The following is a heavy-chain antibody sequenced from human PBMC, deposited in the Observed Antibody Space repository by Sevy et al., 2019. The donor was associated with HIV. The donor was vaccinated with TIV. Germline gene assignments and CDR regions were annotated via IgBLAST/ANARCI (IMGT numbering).Heavy chain of an antibody. CDR2: IKQDGSEK. CDR1: GFTFSSYW. Sequence: GGSLRLSCAASGFTFSSYWMGWVRQTPGKGLEWVANIKQDGSEKYYVDSVKGRFTISRDNAKNSLFLQMNSLRSEDTAVYYCARVRIWFFDYWGQGTLVTVSS. V-gene: IGHV3-7*01. J-gene: IGHJ4*02. CDR3: ARVRIWFFDY. D-gene: IGHD3-9*01.